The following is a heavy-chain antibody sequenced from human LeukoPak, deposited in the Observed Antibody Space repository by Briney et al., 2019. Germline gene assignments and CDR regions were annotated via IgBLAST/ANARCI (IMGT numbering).Heavy chain of an antibody. CDR3: AKHGLPLVVISAPLDY. Sequence: GGSLRLSCAASGFTFSSYSMNWVRQAPGKGLEWVSSISSSSSYIYYADSVKGRFTISRDDAKNSLYLQMNSLRVDDTAVYYCAKHGLPLVVISAPLDYWDQGTLVTVAS. CDR2: ISSSSSYI. D-gene: IGHD2-15*01. J-gene: IGHJ4*02. V-gene: IGHV3-21*01. CDR1: GFTFSSYS.